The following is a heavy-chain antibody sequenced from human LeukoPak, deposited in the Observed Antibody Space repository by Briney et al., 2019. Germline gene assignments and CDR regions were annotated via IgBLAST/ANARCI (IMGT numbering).Heavy chain of an antibody. CDR3: ARVTIFGVVIIPLHFDY. Sequence: ASVKVSCKASGYNFSRYSMHWVRQAPGQRLEWMGYIYTGNGNTKYSEKFQGRVTMTTDTSTSTAYMELRSLRSDDTAVYYCARVTIFGVVIIPLHFDYWGQGTLVTVSS. J-gene: IGHJ4*02. D-gene: IGHD3-3*01. CDR1: GYNFSRYS. CDR2: IYTGNGNT. V-gene: IGHV1-3*04.